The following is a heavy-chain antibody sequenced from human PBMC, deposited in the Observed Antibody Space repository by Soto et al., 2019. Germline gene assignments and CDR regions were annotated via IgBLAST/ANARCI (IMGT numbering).Heavy chain of an antibody. D-gene: IGHD3-22*01. Sequence: VKVSCKASGYTFTGYYMHWVRQAPGQGLEWMGWINPNSGGTNYAQKFQGRVTMTRDTSISTAYMELSRLRSDDTAVYYCARGARRRDSSGYLNYWGQGTLVTVSS. J-gene: IGHJ4*02. CDR1: GYTFTGYY. CDR2: INPNSGGT. CDR3: ARGARRRDSSGYLNY. V-gene: IGHV1-2*02.